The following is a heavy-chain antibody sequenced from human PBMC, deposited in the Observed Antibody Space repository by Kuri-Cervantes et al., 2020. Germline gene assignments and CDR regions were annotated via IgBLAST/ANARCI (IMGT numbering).Heavy chain of an antibody. V-gene: IGHV3-11*04. D-gene: IGHD3-10*01. CDR2: ISSSGSTI. CDR3: AKDLDYYGSGSYYIGMDV. J-gene: IGHJ6*02. Sequence: GESLKISCAASGFTFSDYYMSWIRQAPGKGLEWVSYISSSGSTIYYADSVKGRFTISRDNSKNTLYLQMNSLRAEDTAVYYCAKDLDYYGSGSYYIGMDVWGQGTTVTVSS. CDR1: GFTFSDYY.